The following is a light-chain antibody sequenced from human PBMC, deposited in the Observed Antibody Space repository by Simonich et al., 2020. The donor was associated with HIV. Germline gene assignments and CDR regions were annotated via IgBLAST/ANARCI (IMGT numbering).Light chain of an antibody. CDR3: QQYYSTPQT. Sequence: DIVMTQSPDSLAVSLGERATINCKSSQSVLSSSNNKNYLAWYQQKPGQPPNPLVYWAATRESGVPARFRGSGSGTDFTLTINSLQAEDVAVYYCQQYYSTPQTFGQGTKVEIK. CDR1: QSVLSSSNNKNY. CDR2: WAA. V-gene: IGKV4-1*01. J-gene: IGKJ1*01.